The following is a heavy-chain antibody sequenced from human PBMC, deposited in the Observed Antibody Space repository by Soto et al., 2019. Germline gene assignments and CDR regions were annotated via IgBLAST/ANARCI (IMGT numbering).Heavy chain of an antibody. CDR1: GGSISSSSYY. J-gene: IGHJ4*02. Sequence: SETLSLTCTVSGGSISSSSYYWGWIRQPPGKGLEWIGSIYYSGSTYYNPSLKSRVTISVDTSKNQFSLKLSSVTAADTAVYYCARPHLYYDILTGYNNGQYYFDYWGQGTLVTVSS. CDR3: ARPHLYYDILTGYNNGQYYFDY. D-gene: IGHD3-9*01. CDR2: IYYSGST. V-gene: IGHV4-39*01.